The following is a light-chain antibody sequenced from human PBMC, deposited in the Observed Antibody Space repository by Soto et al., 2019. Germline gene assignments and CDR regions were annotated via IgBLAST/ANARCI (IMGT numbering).Light chain of an antibody. CDR3: QHYNSYSEA. V-gene: IGKV1-5*03. CDR1: QSISSW. J-gene: IGKJ1*01. CDR2: KAS. Sequence: DIQMTQSPSTLSASLGDRVTITCRASQSISSWLAWYQQKPGKAPKLLIYKASSLESGVPSRFSGSGSGTEFTLTISSLQPDDFATYYCQHYNSYSEAFGQGPKVDIK.